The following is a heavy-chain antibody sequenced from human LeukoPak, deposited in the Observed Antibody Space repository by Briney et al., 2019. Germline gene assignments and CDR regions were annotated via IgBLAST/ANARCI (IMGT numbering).Heavy chain of an antibody. CDR1: VYTFTSYD. CDR2: MNPNSGNT. J-gene: IGHJ4*02. Sequence: ASVKVSCKASVYTFTSYDINCVRHATGQGLEGMGWMNPNSGNTGYAQKFQGRVTMTRSASINTAYMELSSLTSDDTAVYYCARSSVGARRRIDYWGQGTLVTVSS. D-gene: IGHD1-26*01. CDR3: ARSSVGARRRIDY. V-gene: IGHV1-8*01.